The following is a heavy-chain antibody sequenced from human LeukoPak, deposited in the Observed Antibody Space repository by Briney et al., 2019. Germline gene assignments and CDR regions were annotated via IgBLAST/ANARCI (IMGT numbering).Heavy chain of an antibody. CDR2: LYYSGVT. V-gene: IGHV4-59*08. CDR3: ARLSLHCSGGSCYRGAFDS. D-gene: IGHD2-15*01. J-gene: IGHJ4*02. CDR1: GGSTGSDY. Sequence: SETLSLTCTVSGGSTGSDYWSWIRQPPGKGLEWTAYLYYSGVTSYNPSLKSRVAISIDTSKNQFSLNLSSVTAADTAVYYCARLSLHCSGGSCYRGAFDSWGQGTLVTVSS.